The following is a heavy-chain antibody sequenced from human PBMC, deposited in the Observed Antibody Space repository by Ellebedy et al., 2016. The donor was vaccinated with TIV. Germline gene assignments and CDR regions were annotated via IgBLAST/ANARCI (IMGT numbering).Heavy chain of an antibody. Sequence: GESLKISCAASGFTVSSTYMSWVRQAPGKGLEWLSYISSSGGTIYYADSLKGRFTISRDNAKNSLSLQVNGRRAEDTGGDYCARAKNQLRGGVDAFDIWGQGTMVTGSS. CDR3: ARAKNQLRGGVDAFDI. J-gene: IGHJ3*02. CDR2: ISSSGGTI. V-gene: IGHV3-11*04. CDR1: GFTVSSTY. D-gene: IGHD2-2*01.